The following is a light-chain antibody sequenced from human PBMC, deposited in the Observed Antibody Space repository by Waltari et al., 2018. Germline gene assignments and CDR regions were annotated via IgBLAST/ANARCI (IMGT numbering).Light chain of an antibody. V-gene: IGLV3-1*01. CDR3: QAWDDVTGGV. CDR2: KDK. Sequence: SNQVTQPPSVTVSSGQAATISCSGRILTNSYVSWLQQRAGQSPVLVLYKDKKRPSGISERFSGSHSGDTATLTIAGTQAMDEADYYCQAWDDVTGGVLGGGTTLTVL. CDR1: ILTNSY. J-gene: IGLJ2*01.